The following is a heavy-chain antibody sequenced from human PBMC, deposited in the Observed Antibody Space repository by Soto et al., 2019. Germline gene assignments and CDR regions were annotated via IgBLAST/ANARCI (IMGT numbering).Heavy chain of an antibody. D-gene: IGHD3-22*01. CDR1: GFTFSSYG. V-gene: IGHV3-23*04. CDR3: SGYYDSSGYYYYYYGMDV. Sequence: VQLVESGGGVVQSGRSLRLSCAASGFTFSSYGMHWVRQAPGKGLEWVSAISGSGGSTYYADSVKGRFTISRDNSKNTLYLQMNSLRAEDTAVYYCSGYYDSSGYYYYYYGMDVWGQGTTVTVSS. CDR2: ISGSGGST. J-gene: IGHJ6*02.